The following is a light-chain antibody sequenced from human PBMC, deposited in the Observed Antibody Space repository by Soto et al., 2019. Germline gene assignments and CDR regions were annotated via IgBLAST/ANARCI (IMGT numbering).Light chain of an antibody. J-gene: IGKJ1*01. CDR3: MQALQTPPA. V-gene: IGKV2-28*01. CDR1: QSLLHSKGYNY. Sequence: EIVMTQSPLTLPVTPGEPASISCSSIQSLLHSKGYNYLDWYLQKPGQSPHLLIYLGSNRASGVPARYSATGSGTDFTLKISRVEAADVGVYYCMQALQTPPAFGQGTKVEI. CDR2: LGS.